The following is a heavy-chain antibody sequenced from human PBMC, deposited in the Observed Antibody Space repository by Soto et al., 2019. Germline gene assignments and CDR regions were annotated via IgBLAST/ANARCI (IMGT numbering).Heavy chain of an antibody. J-gene: IGHJ1*01. CDR2: ISAYNGNT. CDR1: GYTFTSYA. D-gene: IGHD4-17*01. V-gene: IGHV1-18*01. CDR3: ATEDYDSGDRGEYLQH. Sequence: ASVKVSCKASGYTFTSYAMHWVRQAPGQGLEWMGWISAYNGNTNYAQKHQGRVNMNTDTSTSTAYMEMRSLRSEETVVYYCATEDYDSGDRGEYLQHWGQGTLVTVSS.